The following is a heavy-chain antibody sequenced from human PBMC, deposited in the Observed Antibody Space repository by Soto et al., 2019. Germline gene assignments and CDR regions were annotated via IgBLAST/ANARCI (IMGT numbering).Heavy chain of an antibody. D-gene: IGHD2-15*01. J-gene: IGHJ4*02. CDR2: IDADNDNT. Sequence: QVQLVQSGAEVKEPGASVKVSCKASGYTLSTYALHWVRQAPGQRLEWMGWIDADNDNTKYSLKFQGRVTITRDTYASTAYMELSGLISEDTAMYYCARGGSGIFDYWGQGTLVTVSS. CDR1: GYTLSTYA. V-gene: IGHV1-3*01. CDR3: ARGGSGIFDY.